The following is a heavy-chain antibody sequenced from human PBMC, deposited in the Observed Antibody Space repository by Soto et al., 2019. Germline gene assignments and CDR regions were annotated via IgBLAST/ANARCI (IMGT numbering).Heavy chain of an antibody. CDR2: ISSSSSYI. Sequence: EVQLVESGGGLVKPGGSLRLSCAASGFTFSSYSMNWVRQAPGKGLEWVSSISSSSSYIYYADSVKGRFTISSDNAKNSLYLHMNSLRAADTAVYYCARDRVQYQLLSPWDYDGMDVWGQGTTVTVSS. CDR3: ARDRVQYQLLSPWDYDGMDV. D-gene: IGHD2-2*01. V-gene: IGHV3-21*01. J-gene: IGHJ6*02. CDR1: GFTFSSYS.